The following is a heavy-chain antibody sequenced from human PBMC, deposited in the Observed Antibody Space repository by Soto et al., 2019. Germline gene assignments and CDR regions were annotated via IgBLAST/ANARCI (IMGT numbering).Heavy chain of an antibody. Sequence: ASVKVSCKASGYAFTSYGISWVRQAPGQGLEWMGWISAYNGNTNYAQKLQGRVTMTTDTSTSTAYMELRSLRSDDTAVYYCARDRVPDYYDSSGYYRFDYWGQGTLVTVSS. CDR2: ISAYNGNT. CDR3: ARDRVPDYYDSSGYYRFDY. D-gene: IGHD3-22*01. CDR1: GYAFTSYG. J-gene: IGHJ4*02. V-gene: IGHV1-18*01.